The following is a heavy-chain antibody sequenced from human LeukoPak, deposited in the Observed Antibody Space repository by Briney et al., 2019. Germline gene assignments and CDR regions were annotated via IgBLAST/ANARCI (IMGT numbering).Heavy chain of an antibody. D-gene: IGHD3-22*01. V-gene: IGHV4-34*01. CDR3: ARGLKHHYESSGYYLYNFDC. CDR2: INHGGST. CDR1: GGCLSDYY. Sequence: PSETLSLTCAVQGGCLSDYYWRWIRQPPGKGLEWMGKINHGGSTDYNTSLKSRVSSSVDTSKNQFSLKLSSVTAADTAVYYCARGLKHHYESSGYYLYNFDCWGQGSLVTVSS. J-gene: IGHJ4*02.